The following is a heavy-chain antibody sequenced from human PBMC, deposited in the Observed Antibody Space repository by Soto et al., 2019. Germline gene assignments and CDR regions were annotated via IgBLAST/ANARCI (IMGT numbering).Heavy chain of an antibody. V-gene: IGHV3-23*01. J-gene: IGHJ4*01. D-gene: IGHD4-17*01. CDR2: ISGSGTTT. CDR1: VLTFSNYA. Sequence: GGSLRLSCALSVLTFSNYAISRVRQVPGKGLEWVSSISGSGTTTNYVDSVKGRFTISRDNSKNTLYLQMNSLRVEDTAIYYCAKVLGDSDYWGQGTLVTGSS. CDR3: AKVLGDSDY.